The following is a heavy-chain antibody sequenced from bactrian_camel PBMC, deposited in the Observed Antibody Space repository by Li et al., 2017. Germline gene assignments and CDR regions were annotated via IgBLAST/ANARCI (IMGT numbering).Heavy chain of an antibody. CDR1: GYTYNSNC. Sequence: DVQLVESGGGSVQAGGSLRLSCAASGYTYNSNCMGWFRQAPGKEREGVAVIWTNGGTTYYADSVKGRFTISLDNAKNSLFLQMTNLKPEDTAKYYCAADFLQYCTTTRLGYWGQGTQVTVS. CDR2: IWTNGGTT. V-gene: IGHV3S59*01. D-gene: IGHD2*01. J-gene: IGHJ4*01. CDR3: AADFLQYCTTTRLGY.